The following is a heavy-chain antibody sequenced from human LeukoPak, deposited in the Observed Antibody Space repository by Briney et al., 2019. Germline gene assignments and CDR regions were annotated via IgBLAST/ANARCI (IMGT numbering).Heavy chain of an antibody. V-gene: IGHV3-48*03. J-gene: IGHJ4*02. CDR3: AKEGTYYYDSSGSFDY. Sequence: GGSLRLSCAASGFTFSSYEMNWVRQAPGKGLEWVSYISSSGSTIYYADSVKGRFTISRDNSKNTLYLQMNSLRAEDTAVYYCAKEGTYYYDSSGSFDYWGQGTLVTVSS. D-gene: IGHD3-22*01. CDR1: GFTFSSYE. CDR2: ISSSGSTI.